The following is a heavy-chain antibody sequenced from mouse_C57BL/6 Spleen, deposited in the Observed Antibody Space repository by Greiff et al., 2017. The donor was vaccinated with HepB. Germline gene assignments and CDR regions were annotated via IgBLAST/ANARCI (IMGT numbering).Heavy chain of an antibody. Sequence: VKLMESGPGLVQPSQSLSITCTVSGFSLTSYGVHWVRQSPGKGLEWLGVIWSGGSTDYNAAFISRLSISKDNSKSQVFFKMNSLQADDTAIYYCARKEFNYYGSPYAMDYWGQGTSVTVSS. V-gene: IGHV2-2*01. D-gene: IGHD1-1*01. J-gene: IGHJ4*01. CDR2: IWSGGST. CDR3: ARKEFNYYGSPYAMDY. CDR1: GFSLTSYG.